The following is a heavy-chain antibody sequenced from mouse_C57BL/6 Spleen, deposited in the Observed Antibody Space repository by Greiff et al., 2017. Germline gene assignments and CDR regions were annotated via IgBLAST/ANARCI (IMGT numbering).Heavy chain of an antibody. CDR2: IYPGSGST. CDR3: ARVGRDYAMDY. V-gene: IGHV1-55*01. J-gene: IGHJ4*01. Sequence: QVQLQQPGAELVKPGASVTMSCKASGYTFTSYWITWVKQRPGQGLEWIGDIYPGSGSTNYNEKFMSKATLTVDTSSSTAYMQLSSLTSEDSAVYYGARVGRDYAMDYWGQGTSVTVSS. D-gene: IGHD4-1*01. CDR1: GYTFTSYW.